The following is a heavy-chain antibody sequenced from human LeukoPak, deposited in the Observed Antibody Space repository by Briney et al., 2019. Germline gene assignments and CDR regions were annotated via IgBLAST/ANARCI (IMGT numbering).Heavy chain of an antibody. Sequence: PGGSLRLSCAASGFTFSSYTMNWVRQPPGKGLEWVSSISSSSSYIYYADSVKGRFTISRGNAKNSLYLQMNSLRAEDTAVYYCARDFSEWFGERGAFDIWGQGTMVTVSS. V-gene: IGHV3-21*01. CDR2: ISSSSSYI. CDR1: GFTFSSYT. D-gene: IGHD3-10*01. CDR3: ARDFSEWFGERGAFDI. J-gene: IGHJ3*02.